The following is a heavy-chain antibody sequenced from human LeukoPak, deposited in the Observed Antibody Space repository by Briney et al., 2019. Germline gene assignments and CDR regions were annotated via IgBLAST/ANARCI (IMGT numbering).Heavy chain of an antibody. D-gene: IGHD3-10*01. V-gene: IGHV4-59*01. Sequence: SETLSLTCTVSGDSMSTYYWTWIRQPPGKGLECIEYIHYTGSTNYNPSLKSRVTISVETSKNQFSLKLKSVTAADTAVYYCARGGYYGSGNDFRFDPWGQGTLVTVSS. CDR2: IHYTGST. CDR1: GDSMSTYY. CDR3: ARGGYYGSGNDFRFDP. J-gene: IGHJ5*02.